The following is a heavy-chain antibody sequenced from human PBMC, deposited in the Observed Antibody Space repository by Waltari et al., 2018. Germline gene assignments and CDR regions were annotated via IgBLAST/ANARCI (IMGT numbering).Heavy chain of an antibody. D-gene: IGHD7-27*01. CDR3: ARINWGSTN. Sequence: QVQLQESGPGLVKPSETLSLTCTVSGGSVSSGSYYWSWIRQPPGKGLEWIGYIYYSGSTNYNPSLKSRVTISVDTSKNQFSLKLSSVTAADTAVYYCARINWGSTNWGQGTLVTVSS. J-gene: IGHJ4*02. CDR2: IYYSGST. V-gene: IGHV4-61*01. CDR1: GGSVSSGSYY.